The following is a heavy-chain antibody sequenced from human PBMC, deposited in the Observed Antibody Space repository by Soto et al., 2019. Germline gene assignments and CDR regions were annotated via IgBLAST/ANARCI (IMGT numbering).Heavy chain of an antibody. D-gene: IGHD5-12*01. CDR2: ISGSGGST. Sequence: PGGSLRLSCAASGFTFSSYAMSWVRQAPGKGLEWVSAISGSGGSTYYADSVKGRFTISRDNSKNTLYLQMNSLRAEDTAVYYCAKDWVDIVATYQPDYYYMDVWCTGPMVTVSS. J-gene: IGHJ6*03. CDR3: AKDWVDIVATYQPDYYYMDV. CDR1: GFTFSSYA. V-gene: IGHV3-23*01.